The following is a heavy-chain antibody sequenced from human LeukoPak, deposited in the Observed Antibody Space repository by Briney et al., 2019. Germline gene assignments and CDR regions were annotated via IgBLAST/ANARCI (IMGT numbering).Heavy chain of an antibody. J-gene: IGHJ4*02. CDR3: ASQGASGPLDY. V-gene: IGHV5-51*01. CDR2: VYPADSDT. Sequence: GESLKISCKGSGFSFTTHWIAWVRQMPGKGLEWMGIVYPADSDTKYSPSFQGQVTISADKSISTAYLQWSSLKASDTAMYYCASQGASGPLDYWGQGTLVTVSS. CDR1: GFSFTTHW.